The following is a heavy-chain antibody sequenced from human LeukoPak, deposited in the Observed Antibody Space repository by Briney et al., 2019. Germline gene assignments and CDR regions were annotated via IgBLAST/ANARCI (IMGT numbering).Heavy chain of an antibody. J-gene: IGHJ6*02. V-gene: IGHV3-21*01. CDR2: ISSSSSYI. CDR1: GFTFSSYS. Sequence: GGSLRLSCAASGFTFSSYSMNWVHQAPGKGLEWVSSISSSSSYIYYADSVKGRFTISRDNAKNSLYLQMNSLRAEDTAVYYCARVFSSSSVHYYGMDVWGQGTTATVSS. D-gene: IGHD6-6*01. CDR3: ARVFSSSSVHYYGMDV.